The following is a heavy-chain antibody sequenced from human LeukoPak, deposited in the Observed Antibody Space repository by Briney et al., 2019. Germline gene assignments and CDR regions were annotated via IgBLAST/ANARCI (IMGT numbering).Heavy chain of an antibody. D-gene: IGHD5-24*01. CDR1: GFTFSSYS. CDR3: ARGRSEGMATAY. V-gene: IGHV3-21*01. Sequence: GGSLRLSCAASGFTFSSYSMNWVRQAPGKGLEWVSSTSSSSSYIYYADSVKGRFTISRDNAKNSLDLQMNSLRAEDTAVYYCARGRSEGMATAYWGQGTLVTVSS. J-gene: IGHJ4*02. CDR2: TSSSSSYI.